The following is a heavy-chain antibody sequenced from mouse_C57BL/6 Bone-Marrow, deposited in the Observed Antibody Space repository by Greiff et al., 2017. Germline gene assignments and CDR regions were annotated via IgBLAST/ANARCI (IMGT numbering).Heavy chain of an antibody. CDR2: ITHSGET. CDR3: EGVGSYGAMDY. V-gene: IGHV12-3*01. CDR1: GFPITSGYY. D-gene: IGHD1-1*02. Sequence: VKVVESGPGLVKPSQSLFLTCSITGFPITSGYYWIWIRQSPGKPLEWLGYITHSGETFYNPSLQSPLSITIETSKNQFFLQLNSGTTEDTDRYCWEGVGSYGAMDYGGQGTSVTVAS. J-gene: IGHJ4*01.